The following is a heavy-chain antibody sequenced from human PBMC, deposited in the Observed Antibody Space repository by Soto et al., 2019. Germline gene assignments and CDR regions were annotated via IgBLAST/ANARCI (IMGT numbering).Heavy chain of an antibody. Sequence: QVQLQESGPGLVKPSGTLSLTCAVSSGSIDTTNWWSWVRQPPGQGLEWIGEIFHSGNTYYNPSLASRVTISVDTSKNQFSLNLRSVTAADTAVYYCARRTWGMDVWGQGTTVTVSS. J-gene: IGHJ6*02. V-gene: IGHV4-4*02. D-gene: IGHD2-8*01. CDR2: IFHSGNT. CDR3: ARRTWGMDV. CDR1: SGSIDTTNW.